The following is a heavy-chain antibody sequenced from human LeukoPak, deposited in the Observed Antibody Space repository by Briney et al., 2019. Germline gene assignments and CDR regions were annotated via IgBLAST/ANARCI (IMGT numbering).Heavy chain of an antibody. D-gene: IGHD6-13*01. V-gene: IGHV4-39*07. CDR3: ARKGYSISWYSP. CDR2: VYYSGST. Sequence: PSETLSLTCTVSGGSISSTTYYWGWIRQPPGKGLEWIGSVYYSGSTYYNPSLESRVTISLDTSKNQFSLKLTSVTAADTAVYYCARKGYSISWYSPWGQGTLVTVSS. CDR1: GGSISSTTYY. J-gene: IGHJ5*02.